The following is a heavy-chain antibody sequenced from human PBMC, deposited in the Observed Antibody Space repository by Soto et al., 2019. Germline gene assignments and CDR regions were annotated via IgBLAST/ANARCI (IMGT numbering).Heavy chain of an antibody. CDR1: GFTFTSSA. CDR2: IVVGSGNT. J-gene: IGHJ6*02. V-gene: IGHV1-58*01. Sequence: QMQLVQSGPEVKKPGTSVKVSCKASGFTFTSSAVQWVRQARGQRLEWIGWIVVGSGNTNYAQKFQERVTITRDMSTSTAYMELSCLRSEDTAVYYCAAPEESTNYYGMDVWGQGTTVTVSS. CDR3: AAPEESTNYYGMDV.